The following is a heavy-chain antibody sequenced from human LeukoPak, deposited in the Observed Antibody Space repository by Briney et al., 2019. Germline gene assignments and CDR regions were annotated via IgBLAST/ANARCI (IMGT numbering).Heavy chain of an antibody. CDR1: GGSVSSYY. CDR2: VYTIGST. Sequence: PSETLSLTCTVSGGSVSSYYCSWIRQPAGKGLECIGRVYTIGSTNYNPSLKSRVTMSVDTSKNQFSLKLTSVTAADTAVYYCARDWFGDLCDYWGQGTLVTVSS. D-gene: IGHD3-10*01. J-gene: IGHJ4*02. CDR3: ARDWFGDLCDY. V-gene: IGHV4-4*07.